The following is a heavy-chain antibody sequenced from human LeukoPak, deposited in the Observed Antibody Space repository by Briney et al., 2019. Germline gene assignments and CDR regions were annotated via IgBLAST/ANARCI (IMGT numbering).Heavy chain of an antibody. D-gene: IGHD6-6*01. J-gene: IGHJ4*02. CDR3: ARDLVYYFDY. V-gene: IGHV4-30-4*01. CDR2: IYYSGST. Sequence: SQTLSLTCTVSGGSISSGDYYWSWIRQPPGKGLEWIGYIYYSGSTYYNPSLKSRVTISVDTSKNQISLKLSSVTAADTAVYYCARDLVYYFDYWGQGTLVTVYS. CDR1: GGSISSGDYY.